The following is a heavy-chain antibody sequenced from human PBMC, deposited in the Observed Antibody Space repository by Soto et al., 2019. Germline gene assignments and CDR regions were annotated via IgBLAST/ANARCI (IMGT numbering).Heavy chain of an antibody. V-gene: IGHV4-59*01. CDR3: ARMLVECRYTKCLIDF. Sequence: VHLQESGPGLVKPSETLSLTCTVSGVSISTYYWSWIRQSPGKGLEWIGFVFYTGTTNYSPSLKSRVTSSADASKNLFSLKLTSETAADTAVYYCARMLVECRYTKCLIDFCCRGTLVTVSS. J-gene: IGHJ4*02. CDR2: VFYTGTT. CDR1: GVSISTYY. D-gene: IGHD3-10*02.